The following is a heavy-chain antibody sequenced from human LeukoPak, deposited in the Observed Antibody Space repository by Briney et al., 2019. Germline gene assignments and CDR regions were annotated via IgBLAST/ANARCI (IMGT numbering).Heavy chain of an antibody. V-gene: IGHV1-69*06. J-gene: IGHJ5*02. D-gene: IGHD6-13*01. CDR1: GGTFSSYA. Sequence: SVTVSCKASGGTFSSYAISWVRQAPGQGLEWMGGIIPIFGTANYAQKFQGRVTITADKSTSTAYMELSSLRSEDTAVYYCAKMAIAAAGTKKQHNWFDPWGQGTLVTVSS. CDR3: AKMAIAAAGTKKQHNWFDP. CDR2: IIPIFGTA.